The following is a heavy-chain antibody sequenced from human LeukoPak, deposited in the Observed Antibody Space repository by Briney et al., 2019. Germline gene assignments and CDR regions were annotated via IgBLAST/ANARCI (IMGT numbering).Heavy chain of an antibody. CDR1: GFTFSSYE. CDR2: ISSSGSTI. CDR3: ARGATGQWLVRYFDY. J-gene: IGHJ4*02. Sequence: PGGSLRLSCAASGFTFSSYEMNWVRQAPGKGLEWVSYISSSGSTIYYADSVKGRFTISRDNAKNPLYLQMNSLRAEDTAVYYCARGATGQWLVRYFDYWGQGTLVTVSS. V-gene: IGHV3-48*03. D-gene: IGHD6-19*01.